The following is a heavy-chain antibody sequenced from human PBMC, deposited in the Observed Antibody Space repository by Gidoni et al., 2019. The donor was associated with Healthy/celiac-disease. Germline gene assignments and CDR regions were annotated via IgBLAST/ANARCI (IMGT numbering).Heavy chain of an antibody. D-gene: IGHD3-3*01. CDR3: ARGPDTIFGVAGI. CDR2: INHSGST. J-gene: IGHJ3*02. Sequence: GEINHSGSTNYNPSLKSRVNISVDTSKNQFSLKLSSVTAADTAVYYCARGPDTIFGVAGIWGQGTMVTVSS. V-gene: IGHV4-34*01.